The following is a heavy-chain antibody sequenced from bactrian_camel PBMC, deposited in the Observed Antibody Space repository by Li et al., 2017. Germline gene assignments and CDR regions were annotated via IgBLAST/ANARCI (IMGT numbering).Heavy chain of an antibody. CDR3: AAGYFGCYTKLSVADFTY. CDR2: LSTGGAGRV. V-gene: IGHV3S28*01. D-gene: IGHD2*01. J-gene: IGHJ6*01. CDR1: GSTSSNYC. Sequence: QLVESGGGLALAGGSVRLSCAASGSTSSNYCMGWFRQVPGKQREGVAVLSTGGAGRVYYADSVKGRFTISQDNAKNTRYLQMNSLKPEDTAMYYCAAGYFGCYTKLSVADFTYWGQGTQVTVS.